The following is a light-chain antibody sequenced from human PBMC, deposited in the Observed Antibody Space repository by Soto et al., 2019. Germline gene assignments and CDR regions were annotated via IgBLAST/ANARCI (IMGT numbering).Light chain of an antibody. Sequence: QSALTQPPSASGSPGQSVTISCTGTSSDVGDYNHVSWYQQHPGKAPKLMIYDVNKRPSGVPDRFSGSKSGNTASLTVSGLQAEDEADYYCSSYAGSNNPFVFGTGTKLTVL. V-gene: IGLV2-8*01. CDR3: SSYAGSNNPFV. CDR1: SSDVGDYNH. J-gene: IGLJ1*01. CDR2: DVN.